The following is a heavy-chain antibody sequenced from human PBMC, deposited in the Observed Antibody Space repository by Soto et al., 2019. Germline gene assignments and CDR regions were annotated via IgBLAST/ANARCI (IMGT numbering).Heavy chain of an antibody. D-gene: IGHD3-3*01. Sequence: TSETLSLTCTVSGGSISSYYWSWIRQPPGKGLEWIGYIYYSGSTNYNPSLKSRVTISVDTSKNQFSLKLSSVTAADTAVYYCARHDGFLEWFIDDWGQGTRVTVSS. CDR1: GGSISSYY. V-gene: IGHV4-59*08. J-gene: IGHJ4*02. CDR3: ARHDGFLEWFIDD. CDR2: IYYSGST.